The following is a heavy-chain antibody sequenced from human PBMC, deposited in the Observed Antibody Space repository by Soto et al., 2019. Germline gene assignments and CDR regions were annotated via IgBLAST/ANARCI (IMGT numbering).Heavy chain of an antibody. D-gene: IGHD4-17*01. J-gene: IGHJ6*02. CDR1: CGSISSGDYY. CDR2: IYYSGST. CDR3: AREDYGDYQYGMDV. Sequence: KPSETLSLTCTFSCGSISSGDYYWSWIRQPPGKGLEWIGYIYYSGSTYYNPSLKSRVTISVDTSKNQFSLKLSSVTAADTAVYYCAREDYGDYQYGMDVWGQGTTVTVSS. V-gene: IGHV4-30-4*01.